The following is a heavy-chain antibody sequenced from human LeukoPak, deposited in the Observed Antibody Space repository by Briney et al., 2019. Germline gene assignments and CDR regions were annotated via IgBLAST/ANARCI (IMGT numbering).Heavy chain of an antibody. D-gene: IGHD5-18*01. V-gene: IGHV4-59*11. CDR2: FYYSGST. CDR1: GGSISSHY. CDR3: ARAGSYGYRGGYYFDY. Sequence: LSEPLSLPCTVPGGSISSHYWSWSRQPPGKGLEGIGYFYYSGSTNYNPSLKSGVTISVDTSTNQFSLKLSSLTAADTGVYYCARAGSYGYRGGYYFDYWGQGTLVTVSS. J-gene: IGHJ4*02.